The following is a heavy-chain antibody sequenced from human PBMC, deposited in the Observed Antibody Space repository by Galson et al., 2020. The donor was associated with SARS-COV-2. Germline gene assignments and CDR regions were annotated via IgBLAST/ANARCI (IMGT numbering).Heavy chain of an antibody. D-gene: IGHD4-17*01. Sequence: SETLSLTCAVSGGSISSGGYSWSWIRQPPGKGLEWIGYIYHSGSTYYNPSLKSRVTISVDRSKNQFSLKLSSVTAADTAVYYCASGTVTLGDYYYYGMDVWGQGTTVTVSS. J-gene: IGHJ6*02. CDR1: GGSISSGGYS. V-gene: IGHV4-30-2*01. CDR3: ASGTVTLGDYYYYGMDV. CDR2: IYHSGST.